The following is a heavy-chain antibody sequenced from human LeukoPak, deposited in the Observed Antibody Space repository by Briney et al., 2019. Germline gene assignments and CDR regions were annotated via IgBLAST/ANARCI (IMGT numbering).Heavy chain of an antibody. V-gene: IGHV4-59*01. CDR2: IYYSGST. Sequence: SETLSLTCTVSGGSISSYYWSWIRQPPGKGLEWIGYIYYSGSTNYNPSLKSRVTISVDTSKNQFSLKLSSVTAADTAVYYCARGGWQLVPFDYWGQGTLVTVSP. CDR1: GGSISSYY. CDR3: ARGGWQLVPFDY. J-gene: IGHJ4*02. D-gene: IGHD6-6*01.